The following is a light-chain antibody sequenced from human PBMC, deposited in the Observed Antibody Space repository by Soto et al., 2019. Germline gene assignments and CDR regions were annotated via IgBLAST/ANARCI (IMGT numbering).Light chain of an antibody. CDR3: QQYNSYSGT. CDR2: DAP. CDR1: QSISSW. Sequence: DIQMTQSPSTLAASVGDRVTITCRASQSISSWLACYQQKPGKAPKLLIYDAPSLESGVPSRFSGSGSWTEFTLTIISLQPDDFATYYCQQYNSYSGTFGHGTKVAIE. J-gene: IGKJ1*01. V-gene: IGKV1-5*01.